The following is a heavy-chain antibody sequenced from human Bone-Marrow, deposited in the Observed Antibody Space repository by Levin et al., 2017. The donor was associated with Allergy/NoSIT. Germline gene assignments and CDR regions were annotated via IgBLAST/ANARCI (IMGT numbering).Heavy chain of an antibody. CDR1: GSTFSSDG. CDR3: VRGGWELDL. J-gene: IGHJ5*02. D-gene: IGHD1-26*01. V-gene: IGHV3-48*04. CDR2: ISRSSNTI. Sequence: PGGSLRLSCAASGSTFSSDGMNWVRQAPGKGLEWLSYISRSSNTIYYADSVRGRFTISRDNAKNSLYLQMNSLRAEDAAIYYCVRGGWELDLWGQGTLVTVSS.